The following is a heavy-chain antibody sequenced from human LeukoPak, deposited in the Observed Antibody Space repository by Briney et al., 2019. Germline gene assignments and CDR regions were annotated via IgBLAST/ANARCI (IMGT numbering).Heavy chain of an antibody. CDR2: ITWNGGST. V-gene: IGHV3-20*04. CDR3: ARDSIDSSGWRALGY. Sequence: GGSLRLSCAASGFTFDDYAMSWVRQVPGKGLEWVSGITWNGGSTGYADSVKGRFTISRDNAKNSLYLQMNSLRAEDTAVYYCARDSIDSSGWRALGYWGQGTLVTVSS. D-gene: IGHD6-19*01. J-gene: IGHJ4*02. CDR1: GFTFDDYA.